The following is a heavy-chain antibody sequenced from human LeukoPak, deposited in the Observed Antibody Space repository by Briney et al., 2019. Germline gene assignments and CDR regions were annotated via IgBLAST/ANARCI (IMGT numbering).Heavy chain of an antibody. CDR1: GGSISSYY. CDR2: MYRTGST. CDR3: AREGTYGGYNWFDP. V-gene: IGHV4-59*01. Sequence: SETLSLTCTVSGGSISSYYWSWIRQPPGKGLEWIGYMYRTGSTNYNPSLKSRVTITPDTAKNPFSLRLTSVTAADTAVYYCAREGTYGGYNWFDPWGQGTLVTVSS. D-gene: IGHD3-10*01. J-gene: IGHJ5*02.